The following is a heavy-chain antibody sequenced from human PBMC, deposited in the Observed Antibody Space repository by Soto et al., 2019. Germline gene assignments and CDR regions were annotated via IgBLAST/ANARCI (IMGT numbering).Heavy chain of an antibody. Sequence: SETLSLTFTVSGGSISSSSYYWGWIRQPPGKGLEWIGSIYYSGSTYYNPSLKSRVTISVDTSKNQFSLKLSSVTAADTAVYYCAIRSPGIAVAGNFDYWGQGTLVTVSS. CDR2: IYYSGST. V-gene: IGHV4-39*01. J-gene: IGHJ4*02. CDR3: AIRSPGIAVAGNFDY. CDR1: GGSISSSSYY. D-gene: IGHD6-19*01.